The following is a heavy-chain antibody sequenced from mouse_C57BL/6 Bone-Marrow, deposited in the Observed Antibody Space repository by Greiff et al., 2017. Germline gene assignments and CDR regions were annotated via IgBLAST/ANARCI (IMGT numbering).Heavy chain of an antibody. CDR2: IDPSDSYT. D-gene: IGHD3-2*02. V-gene: IGHV1-69*01. J-gene: IGHJ2*01. Sequence: QVQLQQSGAELVMPGASVKLSCKASGYTFTSYWMHWVKQRPGQGLEWIGEIDPSDSYTNYNQKFKGKSTLTVDKSSSTAYMQLSSLTSEDSAVYYCARERHSSGYVYFDYWGQGTTLTVSS. CDR3: ARERHSSGYVYFDY. CDR1: GYTFTSYW.